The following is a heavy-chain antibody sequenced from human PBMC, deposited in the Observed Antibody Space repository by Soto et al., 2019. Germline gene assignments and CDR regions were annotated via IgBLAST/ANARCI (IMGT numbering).Heavy chain of an antibody. J-gene: IGHJ6*02. CDR3: ARDSGSDYGDYVYYYYGMDV. V-gene: IGHV3-30-3*01. CDR1: GFTFSSYA. Sequence: GGSLRLSCAASGFTFSSYAMHWVRQAPGKGLEWVAVISYDGSNKYYADSVKGRFTISRDNSKNTLYLQMNSLRAEDTGVYYCARDSGSDYGDYVYYYYGMDVGGQGTTVTVSS. CDR2: ISYDGSNK. D-gene: IGHD4-17*01.